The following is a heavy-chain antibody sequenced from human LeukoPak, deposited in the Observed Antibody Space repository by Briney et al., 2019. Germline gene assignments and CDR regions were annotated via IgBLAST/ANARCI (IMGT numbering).Heavy chain of an antibody. D-gene: IGHD3-3*01. CDR2: IYYSGSA. CDR1: GGSISSYY. J-gene: IGHJ4*02. CDR3: ARHRYYDFWSGYGTFDY. Sequence: SETLSLTCTVSGGSISSYYWSWIRQPPGKGLEWIGYIYYSGSANYNPSLKSRVTISVDTSKNQFSLKLSSVTGADTAVYYCARHRYYDFWSGYGTFDYWGQGTLVTVSS. V-gene: IGHV4-59*08.